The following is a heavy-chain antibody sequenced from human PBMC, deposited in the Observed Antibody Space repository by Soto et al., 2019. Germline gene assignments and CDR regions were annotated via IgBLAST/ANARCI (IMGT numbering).Heavy chain of an antibody. J-gene: IGHJ4*02. CDR3: ARDCSGGSCYSEALDY. Sequence: KAGGSLRLSCAASGFTFSDYYMSWIRQAPGKGLEWVSYISSSGSTIYYADSVKGRFTISRDNAKNSLYLQMNSLRAEDTAVYYCARDCSGGSCYSEALDYWGQGTLVTVSS. D-gene: IGHD2-15*01. CDR2: ISSSGSTI. V-gene: IGHV3-11*01. CDR1: GFTFSDYY.